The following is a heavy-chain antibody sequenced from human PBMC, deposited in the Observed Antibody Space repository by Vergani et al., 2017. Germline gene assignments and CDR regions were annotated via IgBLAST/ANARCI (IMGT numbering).Heavy chain of an antibody. CDR1: GFTFENYA. CDR3: AKVGRSEVAGTFGAFDI. Sequence: EVQVVESGGGLVQPGRSLRLSCAASGFTFENYAMHWVRQAPGKGLEWVSGISWNSVDIGYADSVKGRFTISRDNAKNSLYLQMNSLRREDTAVYYCAKVGRSEVAGTFGAFDIWGQGTMVTVSS. CDR2: ISWNSVDI. J-gene: IGHJ3*02. V-gene: IGHV3-9*01. D-gene: IGHD6-19*01.